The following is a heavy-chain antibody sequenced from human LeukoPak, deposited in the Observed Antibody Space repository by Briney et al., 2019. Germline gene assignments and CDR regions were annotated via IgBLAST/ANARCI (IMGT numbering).Heavy chain of an antibody. V-gene: IGHV1-69*02. CDR2: IIPILGLA. D-gene: IGHD3-10*01. CDR3: ASHYGSGSYASDY. J-gene: IGHJ4*02. Sequence: ASVKVSCKASGGTFSSYTLSWVRQAPGQGLEWMGRIIPILGLANYAQKFQGRVTITADKSTSTAYTELSSLRSEDTAVYYCASHYGSGSYASDYWGQGTLVTVSS. CDR1: GGTFSSYT.